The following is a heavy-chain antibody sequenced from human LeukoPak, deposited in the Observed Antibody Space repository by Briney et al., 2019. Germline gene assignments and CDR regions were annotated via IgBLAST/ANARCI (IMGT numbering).Heavy chain of an antibody. CDR1: XFXFSSYS. J-gene: IGHJ4*02. CDR3: ARGGYRYGFRTFDY. D-gene: IGHD5-18*01. CDR2: ISSSSSTI. Sequence: GGSLRLXXXXXXFXFSSYSMNWVRQAPGKGLEWVSDISSSSSTIYYADSRNGRLTIYRDNAKNSLYLQMNSLRAEDTAVYYCARGGYRYGFRTFDYWGQGTLVTVSS. V-gene: IGHV3-48*01.